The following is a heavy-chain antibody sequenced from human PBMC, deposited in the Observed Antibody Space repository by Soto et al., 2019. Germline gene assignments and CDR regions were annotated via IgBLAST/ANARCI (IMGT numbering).Heavy chain of an antibody. Sequence: GASVKVSCKASGGTFSSYTISWVRQAPGQGLEWMGRIIPILGIANYAQKFQGRVTITADKSTSTAYMELSSLRSEDTAVYYCARDHCSGGSCYPSTYFDYWVQGTLVTVSS. J-gene: IGHJ4*02. CDR3: ARDHCSGGSCYPSTYFDY. D-gene: IGHD2-15*01. V-gene: IGHV1-69*04. CDR1: GGTFSSYT. CDR2: IIPILGIA.